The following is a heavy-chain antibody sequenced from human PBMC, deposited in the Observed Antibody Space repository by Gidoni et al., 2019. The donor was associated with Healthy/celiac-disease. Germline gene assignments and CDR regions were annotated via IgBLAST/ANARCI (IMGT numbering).Heavy chain of an antibody. Sequence: QVQLVSLGGGVVQPGSSLTLSCPASGFTFSSYGMHWVRQAPGKGLEWVAVIWYDGSNKYYADSVKGRFTISRDNSKNTLYLQMNSLRAEDTAVYYCARDSGLSSSWPDYWGQGTLVTVSS. CDR1: GFTFSSYG. CDR3: ARDSGLSSSWPDY. J-gene: IGHJ4*02. V-gene: IGHV3-33*01. CDR2: IWYDGSNK. D-gene: IGHD6-13*01.